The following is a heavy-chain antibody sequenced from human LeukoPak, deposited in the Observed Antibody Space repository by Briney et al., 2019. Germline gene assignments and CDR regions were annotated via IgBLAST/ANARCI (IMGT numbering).Heavy chain of an antibody. CDR2: IYSPGTN. V-gene: IGHV4-61*02. D-gene: IGHD3-16*01. Sequence: SETLSLTCTVSAGSINSDDYYWSWIRQPAGKGLEWIGRIYSPGTNYNYNPSLKSRVTISIDTSKNQFSLKLTSVTAGDTAVYYCARGIGTSYESRRDAFDIWGQGTMVTVSS. CDR3: ARGIGTSYESRRDAFDI. CDR1: AGSINSDDYY. J-gene: IGHJ3*02.